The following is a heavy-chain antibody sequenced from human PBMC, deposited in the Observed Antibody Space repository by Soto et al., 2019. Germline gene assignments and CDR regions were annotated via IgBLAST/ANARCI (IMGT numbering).Heavy chain of an antibody. Sequence: PGGSLRLSCAASGFTFSGSAMHWVRQASGKGLEWVGRIRSKANSYATAYAASVKGRFTISRDDSKNTAYLQMNSLKTEDTAVYYCTRDYDFWSGYYALEDDAFDIWGQGTMVTVSS. CDR2: IRSKANSYAT. D-gene: IGHD3-3*01. J-gene: IGHJ3*02. CDR1: GFTFSGSA. V-gene: IGHV3-73*01. CDR3: TRDYDFWSGYYALEDDAFDI.